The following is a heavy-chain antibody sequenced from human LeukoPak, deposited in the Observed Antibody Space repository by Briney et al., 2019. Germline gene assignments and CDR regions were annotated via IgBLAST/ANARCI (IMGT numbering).Heavy chain of an antibody. D-gene: IGHD6-19*01. Sequence: QSGGSLRLSCAASGFTFSSYAMHWVRQAPGKGLEWVAVISYDGSNKYYADSVKGRFTISRDNSKNTLYLQMNSLRAEDTAVYCCARDRLRYSSGWYISGIDYWGQGTLVTVSS. CDR1: GFTFSSYA. J-gene: IGHJ4*02. V-gene: IGHV3-30*01. CDR2: ISYDGSNK. CDR3: ARDRLRYSSGWYISGIDY.